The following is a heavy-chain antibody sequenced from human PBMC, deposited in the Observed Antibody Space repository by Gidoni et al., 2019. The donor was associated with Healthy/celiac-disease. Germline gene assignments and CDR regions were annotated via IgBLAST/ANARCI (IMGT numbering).Heavy chain of an antibody. J-gene: IGHJ3*02. V-gene: IGHV4-34*01. CDR3: ARDYGDYLGACDI. CDR1: WWSFSGYY. CDR2: INHSGST. D-gene: IGHD4-17*01. Sequence: VQLQQWGAGLLKPSETLSLTCSVYWWSFSGYYWSWIRQPPGKGLEWIGEINHSGSTNYNPSLKSRVTIALDTSKTQFSLKLSSVTAADTAVYYCARDYGDYLGACDIWGQGTMVTVSS.